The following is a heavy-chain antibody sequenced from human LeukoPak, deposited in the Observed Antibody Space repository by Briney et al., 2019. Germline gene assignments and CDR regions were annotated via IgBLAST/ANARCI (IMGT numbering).Heavy chain of an antibody. CDR2: LSSDGANK. Sequence: QSGGSLRLSCAASGFTFSNYTMHWVRQAPGKGLEWVAVLSSDGANKYYADSVKGRFTISRDISKSTLYLQMTSLRPEDTAVYYCARGAYQTVVVTAPTYWGQGTLVTVSS. CDR3: ARGAYQTVVVTAPTY. CDR1: GFTFSNYT. J-gene: IGHJ4*02. V-gene: IGHV3-30-3*01. D-gene: IGHD2-21*02.